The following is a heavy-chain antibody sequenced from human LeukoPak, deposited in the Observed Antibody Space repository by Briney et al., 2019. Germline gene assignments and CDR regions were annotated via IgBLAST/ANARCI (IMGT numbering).Heavy chain of an antibody. CDR2: INPSGGST. D-gene: IGHD1-26*01. Sequence: ASVKVSCKASGCTFTSYYMHWVRQAPGQGLEWMGIINPSGGSTSYAQKFQGRVTMTRDMSTSTVYMELSSLRSEDTAVYYCTREEYSGSYYEEASFDYWGQGTLVTVSS. J-gene: IGHJ4*02. V-gene: IGHV1-46*03. CDR1: GCTFTSYY. CDR3: TREEYSGSYYEEASFDY.